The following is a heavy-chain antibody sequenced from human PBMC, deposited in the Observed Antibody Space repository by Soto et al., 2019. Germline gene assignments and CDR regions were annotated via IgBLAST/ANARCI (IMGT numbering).Heavy chain of an antibody. V-gene: IGHV1-3*01. J-gene: IGHJ4*02. CDR2: INAGNGNT. CDR1: GYTFTSYA. D-gene: IGHD3-16*01. CDR3: ASDASYDYVWGSYPYFDY. Sequence: ASVKVSCKASGYTFTSYAMHWVRQAPGQRLEWMGWINAGNGNTKYSQKFQGRVTITRDTSASTAYMELSSLRSEDTAVYYCASDASYDYVWGSYPYFDYWGQGTLVTVGS.